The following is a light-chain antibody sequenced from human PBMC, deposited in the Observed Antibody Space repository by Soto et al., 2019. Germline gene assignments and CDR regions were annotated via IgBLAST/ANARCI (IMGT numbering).Light chain of an antibody. Sequence: EIVMTQSPATLSVSPGESATLSCWASQSASTYLAWYQHIPGQAPRLLIYGASTRATGIPARFSGSGSGTEFTLTISSLQSEDFAVYYCQHYNKWPLTFGGGTKVEIK. CDR1: QSASTY. CDR3: QHYNKWPLT. CDR2: GAS. J-gene: IGKJ4*01. V-gene: IGKV3-15*01.